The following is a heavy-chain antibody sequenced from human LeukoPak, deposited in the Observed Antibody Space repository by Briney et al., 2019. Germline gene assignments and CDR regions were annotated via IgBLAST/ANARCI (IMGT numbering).Heavy chain of an antibody. CDR3: AREAAVAGSFDY. Sequence: SETLSLTCTVSGGSVSSYYWSWMRQSPGKGLEWIGYIYYSGSTNYNPSLKSRVTISVDTSKNQFSLKLSSVTAADTAVYYCAREAAVAGSFDYWGQGTLVTVSS. D-gene: IGHD6-19*01. V-gene: IGHV4-59*02. CDR1: GGSVSSYY. J-gene: IGHJ4*02. CDR2: IYYSGST.